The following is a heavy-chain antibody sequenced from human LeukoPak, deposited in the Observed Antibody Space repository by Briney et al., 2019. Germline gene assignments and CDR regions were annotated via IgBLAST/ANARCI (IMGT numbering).Heavy chain of an antibody. CDR1: GGSISSGSYY. D-gene: IGHD4-11*01. J-gene: IGHJ4*02. CDR3: VPRVRYSNLFDY. V-gene: IGHV4-61*02. CDR2: IYTSGST. Sequence: PSQTLSLTCTVSGGSISSGSYYWSWIRQPAGKGLEWIGRIYTSGSTNYNPSLKSRVTISVDTSKNQFSLKLSSVTAADTAVYYCVPRVRYSNLFDYWGQGTLVTVSS.